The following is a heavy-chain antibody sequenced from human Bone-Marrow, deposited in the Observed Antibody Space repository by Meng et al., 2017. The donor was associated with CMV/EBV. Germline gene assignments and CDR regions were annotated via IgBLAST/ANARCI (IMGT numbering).Heavy chain of an antibody. CDR2: INPNSGDT. V-gene: IGHV1-2*02. J-gene: IGHJ4*02. CDR3: ARDRQLVPLY. CDR1: GYTFIVNY. D-gene: IGHD1-1*01. Sequence: ASVKVSCKASGYTFIVNYIHWVRQAPGQGLEWMGWINPNSGDTTYEQKFQGRVTMTRDTSISTAYMELTSLTSDDTAVYYCARDRQLVPLYWGQGTLVTVSS.